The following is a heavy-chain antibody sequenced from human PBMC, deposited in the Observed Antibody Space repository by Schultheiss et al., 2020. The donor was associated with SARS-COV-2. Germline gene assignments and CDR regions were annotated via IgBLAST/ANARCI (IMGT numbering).Heavy chain of an antibody. Sequence: SETLSLTCTVSGGSISSSTYYWGWIRQPPGKGLEWIGNMYYSGSTYYNPSLKSRVSISIDTSKNQFSLKLSSVTAADTAVYYCARDSIVVVVAATPSYYYYYGMDVWGQGTTVTVSS. CDR3: ARDSIVVVVAATPSYYYYYGMDV. D-gene: IGHD2-15*01. J-gene: IGHJ6*02. CDR2: MYYSGST. V-gene: IGHV4-39*02. CDR1: GGSISSSTYY.